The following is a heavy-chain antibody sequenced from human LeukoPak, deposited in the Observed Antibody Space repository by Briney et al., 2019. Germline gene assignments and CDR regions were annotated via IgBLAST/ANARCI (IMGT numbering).Heavy chain of an antibody. D-gene: IGHD3-10*01. J-gene: IGHJ5*02. V-gene: IGHV1-2*02. CDR3: ARGELRHYYGSGSPLNWFDP. Sequence: ASVKVSCNASGYTFTGYYMHWVRQAPGQGLEWMGWINPNSGGTNYAQKFQGRVTMTRDTSISTASMDLSRLRSDDTAVYYCARGELRHYYGSGSPLNWFDPWGQGTLVTVSS. CDR2: INPNSGGT. CDR1: GYTFTGYY.